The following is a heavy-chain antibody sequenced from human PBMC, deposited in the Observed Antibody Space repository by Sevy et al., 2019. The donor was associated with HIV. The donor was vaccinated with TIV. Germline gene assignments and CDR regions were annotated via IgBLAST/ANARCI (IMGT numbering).Heavy chain of an antibody. J-gene: IGHJ4*02. D-gene: IGHD3-9*01. V-gene: IGHV4-38-2*01. Sequence: SETLSLTCAVSGYSISSGYYWGWIRQPPGKGLEWIGSIYHSGSTYYNPSLKSRVTISVDTSKNQFSLKLSSVTAADTAVYYCARLPGYFDWLSNWGQGTLVTVSS. CDR3: ARLPGYFDWLSN. CDR2: IYHSGST. CDR1: GYSISSGYY.